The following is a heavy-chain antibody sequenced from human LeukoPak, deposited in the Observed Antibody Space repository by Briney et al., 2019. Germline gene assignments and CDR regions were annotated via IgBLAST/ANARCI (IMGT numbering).Heavy chain of an antibody. J-gene: IGHJ4*02. Sequence: SETLSLTCTVSGGSISSYYWSWIRQPPGQGLEYIGYIYYSGSTNYNPSLKSRVTISLDTSKNQFSLKLNSVTAADTAVYYCARGHSSGWYVHYWGQGTLVTDSS. CDR2: IYYSGST. V-gene: IGHV4-59*01. CDR3: ARGHSSGWYVHY. CDR1: GGSISSYY. D-gene: IGHD6-19*01.